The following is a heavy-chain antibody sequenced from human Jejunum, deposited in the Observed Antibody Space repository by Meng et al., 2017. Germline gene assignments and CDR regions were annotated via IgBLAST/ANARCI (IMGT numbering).Heavy chain of an antibody. CDR3: GGNSGVVY. CDR1: GVTFSSYA. J-gene: IGHJ4*02. D-gene: IGHD4-23*01. CDR2: ISARGGST. V-gene: IGHV3-23*01. Sequence: GKSLKIPCAASGVTFSSYAMSWVRQAPRKGLEWVSAISARGGSTYYEDSVKGRFTISRDNSKNTLDLQMNSLRAEDTAIYYCGGNSGVVYWGQRTLVTVSS.